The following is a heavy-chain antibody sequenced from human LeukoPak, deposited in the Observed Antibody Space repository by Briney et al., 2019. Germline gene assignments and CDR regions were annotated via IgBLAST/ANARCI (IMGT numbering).Heavy chain of an antibody. CDR2: INHSGST. J-gene: IGHJ4*02. D-gene: IGHD5-18*01. V-gene: IGHV4-34*01. CDR3: ASGYTYGWYYFDY. CDR1: GGSFSGYY. Sequence: PSETLSLTCAVYGGSFSGYYWSWIRQPPGKGLEWIGEINHSGSTNYNPSLKSRVTISVDTSKNQFSLKLSSVTAADTAVYYCASGYTYGWYYFDYWGQGTLVTVSS.